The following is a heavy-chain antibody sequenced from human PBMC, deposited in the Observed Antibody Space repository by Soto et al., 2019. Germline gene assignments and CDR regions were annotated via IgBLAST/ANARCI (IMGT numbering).Heavy chain of an antibody. CDR2: MYWIDDK. CDR3: ARRKQGPVYYDSSGYGMDV. J-gene: IGHJ6*02. V-gene: IGHV2-70*11. D-gene: IGHD3-22*01. CDR1: GFSLSTSGMC. Sequence: PTLVKPTQTLTLPCTFSGFSLSTSGMCVSWIRQPPGKALEWLASMYWIDDKYYSTSLKTRLTISKDTSKNQVVLTMTNMDPVDTATYYCARRKQGPVYYDSSGYGMDVWGQGTTVT.